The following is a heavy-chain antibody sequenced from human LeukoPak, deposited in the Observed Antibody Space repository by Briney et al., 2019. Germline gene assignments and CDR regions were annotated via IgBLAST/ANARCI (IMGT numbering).Heavy chain of an antibody. Sequence: PSQTLSLTCTVSGGSISSSSYYWGWIRQPPGNGLEWIGSIYYSGSTNHNPSLKSRVTISVDTSKNQFSLKLSSVTAADTAVYYCASSHPYYFDAFDIWGQGTMVTVSS. J-gene: IGHJ3*02. D-gene: IGHD3-10*01. CDR2: IYYSGST. V-gene: IGHV4-39*07. CDR1: GGSISSSSYY. CDR3: ASSHPYYFDAFDI.